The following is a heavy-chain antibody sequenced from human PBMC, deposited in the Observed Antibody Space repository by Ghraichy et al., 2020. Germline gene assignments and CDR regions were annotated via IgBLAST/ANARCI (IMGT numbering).Heavy chain of an antibody. Sequence: GEYLNISCAASGFTFSTYWMSWVRQAPGKGLEWVANIKPDGIEKFYVDSVKGRFTISRDNAKNSLYLQMNSLRADDTAVYYCARLRGGYWGQGTLVTVSS. D-gene: IGHD3-10*01. CDR2: IKPDGIEK. CDR3: ARLRGGY. CDR1: GFTFSTYW. V-gene: IGHV3-7*03. J-gene: IGHJ4*02.